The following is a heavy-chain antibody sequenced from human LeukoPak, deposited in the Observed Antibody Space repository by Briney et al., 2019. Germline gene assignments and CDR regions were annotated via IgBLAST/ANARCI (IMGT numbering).Heavy chain of an antibody. V-gene: IGHV4-34*01. CDR2: INHSGST. J-gene: IGHJ6*03. CDR1: GGSFSGYY. CDR3: ASVRRYSSPIGYYYYYYMDV. D-gene: IGHD6-13*01. Sequence: PSETLSLTCAVYGGSFSGYYWSWIRQPPGKGLEWIGEINHSGSTNDNPSLKSRVTISVDTSKNQFSLKVTSVTAADTAVYYCASVRRYSSPIGYYYYYYMDVWGKGTTVTVSS.